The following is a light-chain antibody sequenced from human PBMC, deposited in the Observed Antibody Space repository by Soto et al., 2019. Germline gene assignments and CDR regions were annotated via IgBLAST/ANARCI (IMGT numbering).Light chain of an antibody. CDR3: QQSYSTPPGT. CDR1: QSISSY. V-gene: IGKV1-39*01. J-gene: IGKJ3*01. CDR2: AAS. Sequence: DIQMTQSPSSLSASVGDRVTITCRASQSISSYLNWYQQKPGKAPKLLIYAASSLQSGVPSRFSGRGSGTDVTLTISSLQPEDFATYYCQQSYSTPPGTFGPGTKVDIK.